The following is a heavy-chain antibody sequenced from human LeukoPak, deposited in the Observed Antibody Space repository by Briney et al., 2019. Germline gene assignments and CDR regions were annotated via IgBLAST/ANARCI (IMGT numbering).Heavy chain of an antibody. CDR3: ARDQVAVAANYYYYGMDV. D-gene: IGHD6-19*01. V-gene: IGHV3-7*01. Sequence: GGSLRLSCAASGFTFSSYWMSWVSQAPGKGLEWVANIKQDGSEKYYVDSVKGRFTISRDNAKNSLYLQMNSLRAEDTAVYYCARDQVAVAANYYYYGMDVWGQGTTVTVSS. J-gene: IGHJ6*02. CDR1: GFTFSSYW. CDR2: IKQDGSEK.